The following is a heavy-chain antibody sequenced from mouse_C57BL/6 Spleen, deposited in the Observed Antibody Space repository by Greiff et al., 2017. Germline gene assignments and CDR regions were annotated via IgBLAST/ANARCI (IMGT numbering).Heavy chain of an antibody. D-gene: IGHD2-2*01. CDR2: IYPGDGDT. V-gene: IGHV1-80*01. J-gene: IGHJ2*01. Sequence: LQESGAELVKPGASVKISCKASGYAFSSYWMNWVKQRPGKGLEWIGQIYPGDGDTNYNGKFKGKATLTADKSSSTAYMQLSSLTSEDSAVYFCARRWLPYYFDYWGQGTTLTVSS. CDR3: ARRWLPYYFDY. CDR1: GYAFSSYW.